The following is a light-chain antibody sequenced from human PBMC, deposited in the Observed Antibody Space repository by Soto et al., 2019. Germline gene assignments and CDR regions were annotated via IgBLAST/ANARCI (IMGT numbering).Light chain of an antibody. CDR3: RQFRT. Sequence: EIVLTQSPGTLSLSPGERATLSCRASQSISSSYLAWYQQKPGQAPRLLIYGASSRATGIPDRFSGSGSVTDFTLTISRLEPEDFAVYYCRQFRTFGPGTKIDIK. CDR2: GAS. J-gene: IGKJ3*01. V-gene: IGKV3-20*01. CDR1: QSISSSY.